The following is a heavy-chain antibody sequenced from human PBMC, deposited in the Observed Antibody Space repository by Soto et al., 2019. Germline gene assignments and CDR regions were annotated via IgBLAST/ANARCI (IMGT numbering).Heavy chain of an antibody. CDR2: ISGSGGST. V-gene: IGHV3-23*01. CDR3: AKSSYYYYYGMDV. CDR1: GFTFSSYA. Sequence: LRLSCAASGFTFSSYALSWVRQAPGKGLEWVSAISGSGGSTYYADSVKGRFTISRDNSKNTLYLQMNSLRAEDTAVYYCAKSSYYYYYGMDVWGQGTTVTVSS. J-gene: IGHJ6*02.